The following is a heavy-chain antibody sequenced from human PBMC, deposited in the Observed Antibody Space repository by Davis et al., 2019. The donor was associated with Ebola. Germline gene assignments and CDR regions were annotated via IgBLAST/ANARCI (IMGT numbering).Heavy chain of an antibody. V-gene: IGHV5-51*01. J-gene: IGHJ4*02. D-gene: IGHD6-13*01. CDR1: GYSFTTYW. CDR3: ARQESLYGSIDY. Sequence: GESLKISCQASGYSFTTYWITWVRQMPGRGLEWMGSIYPGDSDTRYSPSFDGQVTISVDTALSTAYLQWSSLKASDTAMYYCARQESLYGSIDYWGQGTLVTVSS. CDR2: IYPGDSDT.